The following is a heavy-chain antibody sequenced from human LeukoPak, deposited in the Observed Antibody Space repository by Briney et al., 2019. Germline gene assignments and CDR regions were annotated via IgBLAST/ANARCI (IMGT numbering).Heavy chain of an antibody. J-gene: IGHJ4*02. V-gene: IGHV3-23*01. Sequence: PGGSLRLSCAASGFTFSSYAMSWVRQAPGKGLEWVSAISGSGGSTYYADSVKGRFTISRDNSKNTLYLQMNSLRAEDTAVYYCAKQPDPYSSGWTDYWGQGTLVTVSS. CDR3: AKQPDPYSSGWTDY. CDR2: ISGSGGST. D-gene: IGHD6-19*01. CDR1: GFTFSSYA.